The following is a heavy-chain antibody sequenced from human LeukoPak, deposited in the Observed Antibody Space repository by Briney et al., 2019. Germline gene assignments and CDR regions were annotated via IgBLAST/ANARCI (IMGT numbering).Heavy chain of an antibody. CDR3: ARAPQYCSDGSCYSYAFDI. J-gene: IGHJ3*02. V-gene: IGHV4-59*01. Sequence: SETLSLTCTVSGGSISTSYWSWIRQPPGKGLGCIGYIYYSGSTTYNPSLKRRVTISVDTSKNQFSLKLRSVPAADTAVYYCARAPQYCSDGSCYSYAFDIWGQGKMVTVSS. CDR2: IYYSGST. D-gene: IGHD2-15*01. CDR1: GGSISTSY.